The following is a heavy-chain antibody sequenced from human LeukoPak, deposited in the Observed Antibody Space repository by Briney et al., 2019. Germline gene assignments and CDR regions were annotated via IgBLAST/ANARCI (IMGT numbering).Heavy chain of an antibody. CDR2: IKQDGSEK. V-gene: IGHV3-7*03. CDR3: ARDKGGYDTSGSLFVF. Sequence: PGGSLRLSCAAPGFTFSRYWMSWVRQVPRKGLEWVANIKQDGSEKYYVDSVKGRFTISRDNPKNSLYLQMDSLRAEDTAVYYCARDKGGYDTSGSLFVFGGQGTLVTVSS. D-gene: IGHD3-22*01. CDR1: GFTFSRYW. J-gene: IGHJ4*02.